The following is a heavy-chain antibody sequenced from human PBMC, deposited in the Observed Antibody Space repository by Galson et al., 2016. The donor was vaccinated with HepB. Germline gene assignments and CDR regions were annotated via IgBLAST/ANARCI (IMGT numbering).Heavy chain of an antibody. CDR2: IYWDDAK. CDR3: AHIREYSSSSGGYARGVDS. Sequence: PALVKPTQTLTLTCAFSGFSLSTSRVGVGWIRQPPGKALEWLALIYWDDAKRYSPSLKSRLTITKDTPKNQVALTMTNMDPVDTATYYCAHIREYSSSSGGYARGVDSWGQGTLVTVSS. D-gene: IGHD6-6*01. CDR1: GFSLSTSRVG. J-gene: IGHJ4*02. V-gene: IGHV2-5*02.